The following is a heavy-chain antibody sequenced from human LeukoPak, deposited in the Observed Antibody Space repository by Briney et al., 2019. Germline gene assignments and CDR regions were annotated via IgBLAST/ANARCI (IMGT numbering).Heavy chain of an antibody. CDR2: IFYSGST. CDR1: GGSISSYW. V-gene: IGHV4-59*08. CDR3: ARRGRGHAFDI. J-gene: IGHJ3*02. D-gene: IGHD2-15*01. Sequence: SETLSLTCTVTGGSISSYWRSWIRQPPGKGLEYIGYIFYSGSTNYNPSLKSRVTISVDTSKIHFSLRLSSVTAADTAAYYCARRGRGHAFDIWGQGTMVTVSS.